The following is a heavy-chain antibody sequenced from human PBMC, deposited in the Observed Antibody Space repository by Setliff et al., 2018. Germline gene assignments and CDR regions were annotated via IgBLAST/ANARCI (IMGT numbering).Heavy chain of an antibody. Sequence: PSETLSLTCTVSGASVSGNSYYWGWIRQPPGKGLEWIASTYYSGNTYYNPSLKSRVTISVDTSKNQFPLKLTSVTAADTAVYYCARAPRYFDPTGSYFDFWGQGTLVTVSS. J-gene: IGHJ4*02. V-gene: IGHV4-39*06. D-gene: IGHD3-22*01. CDR1: GASVSGNSYY. CDR3: ARAPRYFDPTGSYFDF. CDR2: TYYSGNT.